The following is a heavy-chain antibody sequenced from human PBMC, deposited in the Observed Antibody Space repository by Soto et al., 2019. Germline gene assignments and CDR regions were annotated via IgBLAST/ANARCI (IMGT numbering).Heavy chain of an antibody. CDR2: ISWNSGSI. Sequence: EVQLVESGGGLVQPGRSLRLSCAASGFTFDDYAMHWVRQAPGKGLEWVSGISWNSGSIGYADSVKGRFTISRDNAKKSLYLQMNSLRAEDTALYYCAKDKGAGGYSSGWYGFDYWGQGTLVTVSS. D-gene: IGHD6-19*01. CDR3: AKDKGAGGYSSGWYGFDY. CDR1: GFTFDDYA. V-gene: IGHV3-9*01. J-gene: IGHJ4*02.